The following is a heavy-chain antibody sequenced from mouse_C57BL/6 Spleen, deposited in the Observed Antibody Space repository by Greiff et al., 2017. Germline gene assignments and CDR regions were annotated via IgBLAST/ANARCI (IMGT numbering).Heavy chain of an antibody. CDR2: IYPRSGNT. D-gene: IGHD2-1*01. V-gene: IGHV1-81*01. CDR1: GYTFTSYG. CDR3: ARDDLLDAMDY. Sequence: VQLQESGAELARPGASVKLSCTASGYTFTSYGISWVKQRTGQGLEWIGEIYPRSGNTYYNEKFKGKATLTADKSSSTAYMELRSLTSEDSAVYFCARDDLLDAMDYWGQGTSVTVSS. J-gene: IGHJ4*01.